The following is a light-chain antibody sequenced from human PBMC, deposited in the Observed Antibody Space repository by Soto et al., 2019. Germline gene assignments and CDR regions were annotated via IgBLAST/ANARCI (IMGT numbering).Light chain of an antibody. CDR3: QQRSNWPLT. J-gene: IGKJ4*01. Sequence: ELVLTQSPGTLSLSPGESAALSCRASQPVSSNFLAWYQQKPGQAPRLLIYGVSSRASGIPDRFFGSGSGTDFTLTINRLEPEDFVVYYCQQRSNWPLTFGGGTKVDIK. CDR1: QPVSSNF. V-gene: IGKV3D-20*02. CDR2: GVS.